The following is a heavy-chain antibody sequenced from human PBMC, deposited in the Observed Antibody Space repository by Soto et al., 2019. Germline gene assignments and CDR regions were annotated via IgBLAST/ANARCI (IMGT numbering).Heavy chain of an antibody. CDR1: GFTFSGSA. D-gene: IGHD4-17*01. Sequence: GGSLRLSCAASGFTFSGSAMHWVRQASGKGLEWVGRIRSKANSYETAYAASVKGRFTISRDDSKNTAYLQMNSLKTEYTAVYYCTRPAHDSGFDYWGQGTLVTVSS. J-gene: IGHJ4*02. CDR2: IRSKANSYET. CDR3: TRPAHDSGFDY. V-gene: IGHV3-73*01.